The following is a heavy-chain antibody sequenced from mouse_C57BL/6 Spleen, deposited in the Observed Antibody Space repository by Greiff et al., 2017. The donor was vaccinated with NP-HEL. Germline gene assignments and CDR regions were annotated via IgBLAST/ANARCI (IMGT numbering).Heavy chain of an antibody. CDR2: IYPGDGDT. Sequence: VKLQQSGAELVKPGASVKISCKASGYAFSSYWMNWVKQRPGKGLEWIGQIYPGDGDTNYNGKFKGKATLTADKSSSTAYMQLSSLTSEDSAVYFCARGAVVGYYYAMDYWGQGTSVTVSS. D-gene: IGHD1-1*01. J-gene: IGHJ4*01. CDR1: GYAFSSYW. CDR3: ARGAVVGYYYAMDY. V-gene: IGHV1-80*01.